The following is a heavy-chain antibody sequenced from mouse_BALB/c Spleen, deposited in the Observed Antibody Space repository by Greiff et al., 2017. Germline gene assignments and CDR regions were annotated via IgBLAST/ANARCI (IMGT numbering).Heavy chain of an antibody. V-gene: IGHV2-9*02. CDR3: AREGYYYGSSYYFDY. Sequence: VQGVESGPGLVAPSQSLSITCTVSGFSLTSYGVHWVRQPPGKGLEWLGVIWAGGSTNYNSALMSRLSISKDNSKSQVFLKMNSLQTDDTAMYYCAREGYYYGSSYYFDYWGQGTTLTVSS. CDR1: GFSLTSYG. J-gene: IGHJ2*01. CDR2: IWAGGST. D-gene: IGHD1-1*01.